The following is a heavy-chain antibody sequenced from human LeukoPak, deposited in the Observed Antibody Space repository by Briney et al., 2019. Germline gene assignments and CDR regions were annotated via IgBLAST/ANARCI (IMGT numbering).Heavy chain of an antibody. V-gene: IGHV1-69*13. J-gene: IGHJ4*02. Sequence: ASVKVSCKASGGTFSSYAISWVRQAPGRGLEWMGGIIPIFGTANYAQKFQGRVTITADESTSTAYMELSSLRSEDTAVYYCARGGSYQEIDYWGQGTLVTVSS. D-gene: IGHD1-26*01. CDR1: GGTFSSYA. CDR2: IIPIFGTA. CDR3: ARGGSYQEIDY.